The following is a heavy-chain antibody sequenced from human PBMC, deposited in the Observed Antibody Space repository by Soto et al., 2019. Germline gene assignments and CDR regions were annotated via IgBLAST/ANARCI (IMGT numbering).Heavy chain of an antibody. CDR2: INAGNGNT. CDR1: GYTFTSYA. CDR3: ARDLGGMDI. V-gene: IGHV1-3*01. D-gene: IGHD3-10*01. J-gene: IGHJ3*02. Sequence: QVQLVQSGAEVKKPGASVKVSCKASGYTFTSYAMHWVRQAPGQRLEWMGGINAGNGNTKYSQKFQGRVTITRDTSASTAYMELSSLRSEDTALYYCARDLGGMDIWGQGTMVTVSS.